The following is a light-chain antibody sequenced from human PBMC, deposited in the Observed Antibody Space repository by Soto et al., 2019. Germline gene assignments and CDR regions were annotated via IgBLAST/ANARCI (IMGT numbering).Light chain of an antibody. CDR2: EVT. Sequence: QSSLTQPASVSGSPGQSITISCTGTSYDVGGYNYVSWYQQHPGKAPKLLIFEVTYRPLGVSNRFSGSKSGNTASLTISGLQAEDEADYYCSSYTSISTLVFGGGTKLTVL. V-gene: IGLV2-14*01. CDR1: SYDVGGYNY. CDR3: SSYTSISTLV. J-gene: IGLJ2*01.